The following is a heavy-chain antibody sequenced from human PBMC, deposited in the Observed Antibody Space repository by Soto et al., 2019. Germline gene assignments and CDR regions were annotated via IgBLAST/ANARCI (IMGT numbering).Heavy chain of an antibody. V-gene: IGHV1-58*01. CDR1: GFTFTSSA. J-gene: IGHJ6*02. CDR2: IVVGSGNT. Sequence: ASVKVSCKASGFTFTSSAVQWVRQARGQRLERIGWIVVGSGNTNYAQKFQERVTITRDMSTSTAYMELSSLRSEDTAVYYCAADRCTNVVCYHYYGMDVRGQGTTVTVSS. CDR3: AADRCTNVVCYHYYGMDV. D-gene: IGHD2-8*01.